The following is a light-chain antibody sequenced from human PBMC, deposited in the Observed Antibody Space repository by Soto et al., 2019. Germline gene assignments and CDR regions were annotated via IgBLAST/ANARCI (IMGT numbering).Light chain of an antibody. Sequence: QSVLTQPPSVSGAPVQRGTISCAGSSSNIGTGYDVHWYQQLPGAAPKLLIYGNTNRPSGVPDRFSGSQSGTSASLAITGLQAEDAADYYCQSYDTSLSAVVFGGGTKLTVL. CDR2: GNT. V-gene: IGLV1-40*01. J-gene: IGLJ2*01. CDR3: QSYDTSLSAVV. CDR1: SSNIGTGYD.